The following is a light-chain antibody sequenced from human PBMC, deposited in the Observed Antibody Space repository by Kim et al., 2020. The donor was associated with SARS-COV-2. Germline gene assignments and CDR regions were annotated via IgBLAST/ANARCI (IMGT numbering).Light chain of an antibody. V-gene: IGKV3-11*01. CDR1: QTFTTN. CDR2: DAS. J-gene: IGKJ3*01. Sequence: SAEDIATLSCRASQTFTTNLAWYQQKPGHAPRLLIYDASKRATGIPAMFSGSGSGTDFTLTISSLEPEDFAVYYCQQRSNWPLAFGPGTKVDIK. CDR3: QQRSNWPLA.